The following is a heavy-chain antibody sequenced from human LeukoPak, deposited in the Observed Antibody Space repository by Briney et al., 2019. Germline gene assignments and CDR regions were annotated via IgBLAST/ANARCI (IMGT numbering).Heavy chain of an antibody. CDR2: MYYSGST. CDR3: ARSTVTTEDYYFDY. V-gene: IGHV4-39*07. D-gene: IGHD4-17*01. CDR1: GGSISSSSYH. J-gene: IGHJ4*02. Sequence: KPSETLSLTCIVSGGSISSSSYHWGWIRQPPGKGLEWIGSMYYSGSTYYNPSLKSRVTISVDTSKNQFSLKLSSVTAADTAVYYCARSTVTTEDYYFDYWGQGTLVTVSS.